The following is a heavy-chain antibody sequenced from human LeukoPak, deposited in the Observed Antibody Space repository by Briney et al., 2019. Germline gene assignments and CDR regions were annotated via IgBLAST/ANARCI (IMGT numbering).Heavy chain of an antibody. V-gene: IGHV4-39*02. D-gene: IGHD2-21*02. Sequence: PSETLSLTCTVSGGSISSSSYYWGWIRQPPGKGLEWIGSIYYSGSTYYNPSLKSRVTISVDTSKNQFSLKLSSVTAADTAVYYCAKEIAYCGGDCWRYFDLWGRGTLVTVSS. CDR2: IYYSGST. CDR1: GGSISSSSYY. J-gene: IGHJ2*01. CDR3: AKEIAYCGGDCWRYFDL.